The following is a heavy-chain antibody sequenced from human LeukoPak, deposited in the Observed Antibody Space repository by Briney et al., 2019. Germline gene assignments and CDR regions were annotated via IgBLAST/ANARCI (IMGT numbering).Heavy chain of an antibody. CDR1: GYTFTSYY. CDR2: INPSGGST. D-gene: IGHD3-22*01. J-gene: IGHJ3*02. V-gene: IGHV1-46*03. CDR3: AREYYDSSGYYSDAFDI. Sequence: ASVKVSCKASGYTFTSYYMHWVRRAPGQGLEWMGIINPSGGSTSYAQKFQGRVTMTRDTSTSTVYMELSSLRSEDTAVYYCAREYYDSSGYYSDAFDIWGQGTMVTVSS.